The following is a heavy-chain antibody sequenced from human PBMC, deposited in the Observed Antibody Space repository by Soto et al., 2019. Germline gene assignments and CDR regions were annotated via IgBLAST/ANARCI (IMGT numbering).Heavy chain of an antibody. CDR1: GGSISSGDYY. J-gene: IGHJ4*02. CDR3: ATCGRGGSYYFDY. CDR2: IYYSGST. Sequence: QLQESGPGLVKPSQTLSLSCTVSGGSISSGDYYWSWIRQPPGKGLEWIGYIYYSGSTHYNPSLKSRAPMSVDTSKNQFSLNLSSVTAADTAVYYCATCGRGGSYYFDYWGQGTLVTVSS. V-gene: IGHV4-30-4*01. D-gene: IGHD1-26*01.